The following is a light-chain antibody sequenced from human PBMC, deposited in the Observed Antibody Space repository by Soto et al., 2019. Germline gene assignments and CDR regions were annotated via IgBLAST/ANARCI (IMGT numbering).Light chain of an antibody. Sequence: QSVLTQPPSASGSPGQSVTISCTGTSSDIGSYNFVSWYQQHPGKAPKVMLYEVRKRPSGVPDRFSGSKSGNTASLTVSGLQADDEADYYCSAYTARSTLVFGGGTKLTVL. CDR1: SSDIGSYNF. CDR2: EVR. J-gene: IGLJ3*02. V-gene: IGLV2-8*01. CDR3: SAYTARSTLV.